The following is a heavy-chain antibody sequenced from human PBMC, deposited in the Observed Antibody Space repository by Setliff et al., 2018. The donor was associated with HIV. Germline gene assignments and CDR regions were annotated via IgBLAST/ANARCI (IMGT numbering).Heavy chain of an antibody. D-gene: IGHD6-13*01. J-gene: IGHJ4*02. Sequence: SETLSLTCTVSGGSISSSSYYWGWIRQPPGKGLEWIGSIYYRGSTYYNPSLKSRVPISVDTSKNQSSLKLNSVTAADTAVYCARLTRITTAGHWGQGTLVTVSS. CDR2: IYYRGST. V-gene: IGHV4-39*01. CDR3: ARLTRITTAGH. CDR1: GGSISSSSYY.